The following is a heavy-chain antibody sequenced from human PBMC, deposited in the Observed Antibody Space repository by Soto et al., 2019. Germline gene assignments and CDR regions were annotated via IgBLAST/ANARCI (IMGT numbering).Heavy chain of an antibody. V-gene: IGHV4-34*01. Sequence: SETLSLTCTVSVASISSSYWSWIRQPPGMGLEWIGEINQSGSTNYNPSLKSRVTISVDTSKNQFSLRLSSLTAADTAVYYCAGADSGNYYHGFQMWGQGKMVTVSS. CDR2: INQSGST. J-gene: IGHJ3*02. CDR1: VASISSSY. CDR3: AGADSGNYYHGFQM. D-gene: IGHD1-26*01.